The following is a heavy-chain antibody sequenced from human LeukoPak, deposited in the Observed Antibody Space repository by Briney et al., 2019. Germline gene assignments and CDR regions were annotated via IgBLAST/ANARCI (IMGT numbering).Heavy chain of an antibody. CDR3: VKYSSSFHFSY. CDR1: GYTFTSHS. Sequence: ASVKVSCKVSGYTFTSHSMHWVRQAPGQGLEWMGIINPSGGSTSYAQKFQGRVTMTRDTSTRTAYMELSRLRSEDTAVFYCVKYSSSFHFSYWGQGTLGSVSS. V-gene: IGHV1-46*03. D-gene: IGHD6-6*01. CDR2: INPSGGST. J-gene: IGHJ4*02.